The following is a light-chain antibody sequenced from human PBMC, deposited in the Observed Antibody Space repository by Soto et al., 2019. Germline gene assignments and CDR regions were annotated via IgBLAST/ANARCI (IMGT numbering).Light chain of an antibody. CDR3: ASYTATSRYL. V-gene: IGLV2-14*03. CDR2: EVT. Sequence: QSALTQPASVSGSPGQSVILSCSATSSEASVFSFISWYQQHPGKAPKVIIYEVTKRPSGVSSRFSGSKSGSTASLTISGLQSEDEADYFCASYTATSRYLFGSGTKVTVL. J-gene: IGLJ1*01. CDR1: SSEASVFSF.